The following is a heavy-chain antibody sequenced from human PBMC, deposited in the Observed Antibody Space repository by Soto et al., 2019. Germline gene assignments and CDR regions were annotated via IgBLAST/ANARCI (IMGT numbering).Heavy chain of an antibody. V-gene: IGHV3-15*01. CDR1: GFTFNSAW. D-gene: IGHD1-7*01. CDR3: TADLAGIFTNYAFDF. CDR2: IKSKADGETT. Sequence: GSLRLSCTASGFTFNSAWMAWVRQAPGKGLECVGRIKSKADGETTDYPASVKGRFTISRDDYKNTVYLQMNSLETEDTAVYYCTADLAGIFTNYAFDFWGQGTLVTVSS. J-gene: IGHJ4*02.